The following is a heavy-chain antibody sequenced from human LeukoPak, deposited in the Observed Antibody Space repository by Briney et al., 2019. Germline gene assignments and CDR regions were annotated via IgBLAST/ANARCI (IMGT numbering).Heavy chain of an antibody. Sequence: PSETLSLTCTVPGGSISSGSYYWSWIRQPAGKGLEWIGRIYTSGSTNYNPSLKSRVTISVDTSKNQFSLKLSSVTAADTAVYYCARDLVLDYWGQGTLVTVSS. CDR2: IYTSGST. CDR1: GGSISSGSYY. CDR3: ARDLVLDY. V-gene: IGHV4-61*02. J-gene: IGHJ4*02. D-gene: IGHD6-13*01.